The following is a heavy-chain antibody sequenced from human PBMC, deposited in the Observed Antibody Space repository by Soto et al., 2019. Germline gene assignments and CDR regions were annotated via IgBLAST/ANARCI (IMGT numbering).Heavy chain of an antibody. CDR3: ARVSGHVYATLHGPFDY. D-gene: IGHD2-8*01. CDR1: EFTFNRHA. J-gene: IGHJ4*02. Sequence: QVQLVESGGGVVQPGRSLRLSCAASEFTFNRHAMHWVRQAPGKGLEWVAVISHDGRIKYYADSVKGRFTISRDNSMNTLDLQMNSLRAEDTAIYFCARVSGHVYATLHGPFDYWGQGTLVTVSS. CDR2: ISHDGRIK. V-gene: IGHV3-30*04.